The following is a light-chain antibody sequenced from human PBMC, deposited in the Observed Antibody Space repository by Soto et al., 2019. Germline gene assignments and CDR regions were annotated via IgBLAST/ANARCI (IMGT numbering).Light chain of an antibody. CDR3: QHYNSYSEA. CDR1: QTISSW. J-gene: IGKJ1*01. V-gene: IGKV1-5*03. CDR2: KAS. Sequence: DIQITHSPSTLSGSVGYRVTITCRASQTISSWLAWYQQKPGKAPKLLIYKASTLKSGVPSRFSGSGSGTEFTPTISSLQPDDFATYYCQHYNSYSEAFGQGTKVDIK.